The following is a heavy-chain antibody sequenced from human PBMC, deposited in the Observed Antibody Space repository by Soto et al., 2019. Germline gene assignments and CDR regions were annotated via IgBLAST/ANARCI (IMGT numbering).Heavy chain of an antibody. J-gene: IGHJ3*02. CDR2: INRSEDT. D-gene: IGHD2-2*01. V-gene: IGHV4-34*01. Sequence: SETLSLTCVAYGESLTGYYWNWLRQTPGKGLEWIGEINRSEDTNYTPSLKSRVTISVDTSKKQISLTLSSVTAADTAVYYCARGRRSLTRVITPAMGGFVIWGQETMQTVSS. CDR3: ARGRRSLTRVITPAMGGFVI. CDR1: GESLTGYY.